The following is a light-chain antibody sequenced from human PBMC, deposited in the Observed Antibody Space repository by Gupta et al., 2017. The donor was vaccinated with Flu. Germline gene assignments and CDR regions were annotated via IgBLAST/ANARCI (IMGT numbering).Light chain of an antibody. CDR2: WAS. Sequence: NCKPSQSLLYGSDSKNYLAWYQQKSGQPPKLLIYWASARESGVPDRFSGGGSGTEFTLTISSLQAEDVAVYYCQQYYDTEITFGQGTRLEIK. V-gene: IGKV4-1*01. CDR3: QQYYDTEIT. CDR1: QSLLYGSDSKNY. J-gene: IGKJ5*01.